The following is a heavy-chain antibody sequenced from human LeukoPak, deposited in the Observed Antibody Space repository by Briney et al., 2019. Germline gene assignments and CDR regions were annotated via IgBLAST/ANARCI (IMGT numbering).Heavy chain of an antibody. J-gene: IGHJ4*02. CDR3: ARGRMVAAGIHY. CDR1: GYTFTSYD. V-gene: IGHV1-8*01. D-gene: IGHD6-13*01. Sequence: GPVKVSCKASGYTFTSYDINWVRQATGQGLEWMGWMNPNSGNTGYAQKFQGSVTMTRNTSISTAYMELSSLRSEDTAVYYCARGRMVAAGIHYWGQGTLVTVSS. CDR2: MNPNSGNT.